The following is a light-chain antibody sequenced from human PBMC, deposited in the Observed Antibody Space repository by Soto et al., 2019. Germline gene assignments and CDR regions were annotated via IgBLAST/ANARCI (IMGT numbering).Light chain of an antibody. CDR3: LLFYRDAWV. CDR1: TGAVTSGYY. V-gene: IGLV7-43*01. J-gene: IGLJ3*02. CDR2: STS. Sequence: QAVVTQEPSLTVSPGGTGTLTCASSTGAVTSGYYANWFQQKPGQAPRALISSTSKKHSWTPARFSGSLLGGKAALTLSGVQPEDEAEYYCLLFYRDAWVFGGGTKLTVL.